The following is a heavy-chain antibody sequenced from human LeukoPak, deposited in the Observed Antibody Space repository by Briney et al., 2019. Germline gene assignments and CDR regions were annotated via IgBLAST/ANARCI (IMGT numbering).Heavy chain of an antibody. CDR2: ISVGGGST. Sequence: GGSLRLSCAASGFTFSSYAMSWVRQAPGKGLEWVSAISVGGGSTYYADSVKGRFTISRDNSKNTMYLQMNSLKAEDTAVYYCAKDLVVADSYGMDVWGQGTTVTVS. CDR1: GFTFSSYA. D-gene: IGHD2-15*01. J-gene: IGHJ6*02. CDR3: AKDLVVADSYGMDV. V-gene: IGHV3-23*01.